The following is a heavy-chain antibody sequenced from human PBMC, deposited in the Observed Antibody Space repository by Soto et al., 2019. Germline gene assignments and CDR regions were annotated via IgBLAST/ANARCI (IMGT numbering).Heavy chain of an antibody. V-gene: IGHV1-58*01. CDR2: IVVGSGNT. Sequence: SVKVSCKASGFTFTSSAVQWVRQARGQRLEWIGWIVVGSGNTNYAQKFQERVTITRDMSTSTAYMELSSLRSEDTAVYYCAEDKGGYFHYYGMDVWGQGTTVNVSS. J-gene: IGHJ6*02. CDR1: GFTFTSSA. CDR3: AEDKGGYFHYYGMDV. D-gene: IGHD2-15*01.